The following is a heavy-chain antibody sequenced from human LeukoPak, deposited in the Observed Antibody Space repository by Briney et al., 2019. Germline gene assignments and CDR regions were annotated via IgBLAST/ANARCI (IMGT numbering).Heavy chain of an antibody. CDR2: INSDGSIT. Sequence: GGSLRLSCAASGFTFSRYWMHWVRQAPGKGLVWVSHINSDGSITSYADSVKGRFTISRDNAKNTLYLQMHSLRAEDTAVYYCANNGRDNFDYWGQGTLGTVSS. D-gene: IGHD1-1*01. V-gene: IGHV3-74*01. CDR1: GFTFSRYW. J-gene: IGHJ4*02. CDR3: ANNGRDNFDY.